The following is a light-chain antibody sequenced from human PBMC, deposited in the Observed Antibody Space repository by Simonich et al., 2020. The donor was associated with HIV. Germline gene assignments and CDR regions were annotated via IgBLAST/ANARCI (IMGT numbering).Light chain of an antibody. CDR2: DVS. CDR3: SSYTSSSTLV. V-gene: IGLV2-14*03. CDR1: SSDIGDYNF. Sequence: QSALTQPASVSGSPGQSITISCTGTSSDIGDYNFVSWYQQHPGKAPKLMIYDVSNRPSGVSNRFSGSKSGNTASRTISGLLAEDEADYYCSSYTSSSTLVFGGGTKLTVL. J-gene: IGLJ3*02.